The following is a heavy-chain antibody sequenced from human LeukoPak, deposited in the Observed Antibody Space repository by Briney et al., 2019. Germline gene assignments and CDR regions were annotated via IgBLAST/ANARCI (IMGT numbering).Heavy chain of an antibody. CDR1: GFTFTSYL. CDR2: IRQDGGER. D-gene: IGHD6-13*01. CDR3: ARDGTAPGLYFDL. J-gene: IGHJ4*01. Sequence: PGGSLRLSCAVSGFTFTSYLMNSVRQAPGKGLEWVASIRQDGGERSYVDSVKGRFTISRDNTKNSLYLQMTYLRAGDTAVYYCARDGTAPGLYFDLWGQGTLVTVSS. V-gene: IGHV3-7*01.